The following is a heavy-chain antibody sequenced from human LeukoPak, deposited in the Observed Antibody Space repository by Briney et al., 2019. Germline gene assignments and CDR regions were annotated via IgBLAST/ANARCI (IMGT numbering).Heavy chain of an antibody. CDR2: IRYDGNNK. CDR1: GFTFISFV. V-gene: IGHV3-30*02. Sequence: GGSLRLSFPSSGFTFISFVMHWVRQPQGKGLDWVAFIRYDGNNKYYGDSVKGRFTMSRDNSKNTLYLQLNSLRAEDTAVYYCARDPGPASHYDVLTGSDFFEIWGQGTMVTVSS. CDR3: ARDPGPASHYDVLTGSDFFEI. D-gene: IGHD3-9*01. J-gene: IGHJ3*02.